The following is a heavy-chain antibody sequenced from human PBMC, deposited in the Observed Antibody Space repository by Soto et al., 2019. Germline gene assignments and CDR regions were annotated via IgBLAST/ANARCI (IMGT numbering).Heavy chain of an antibody. CDR1: GFTFSDYA. J-gene: IGHJ4*02. CDR3: ARRLTASVTAMGY. V-gene: IGHV3-30-3*01. CDR2: ISDDGINK. Sequence: QVQLVESGGGVVQPGRSLRLSCSASGFTFSDYALHWVRQAPGKGLEWVAVISDDGINKYIADSVKARFIISRDNSKNTVFLQMSSLGLEDTAIYYCARRLTASVTAMGYWGQGTLVTVSS. D-gene: IGHD2-21*02.